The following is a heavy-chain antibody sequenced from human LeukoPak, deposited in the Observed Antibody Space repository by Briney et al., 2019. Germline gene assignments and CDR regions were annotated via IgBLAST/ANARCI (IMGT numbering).Heavy chain of an antibody. CDR3: AREGGYSSSSGGGQDAFDI. V-gene: IGHV7-4-1*02. CDR1: GYTFTSYA. Sequence: ASVKVSCKASGYTFTSYAMNWVRQAPGQGLEWMGWINTNTGNPTYAQGFTGRFVFSLDTSVSTAYLQISSLKAEDTAVYYCAREGGYSSSSGGGQDAFDIWGQGTMVTVSS. CDR2: INTNTGNP. D-gene: IGHD6-6*01. J-gene: IGHJ3*02.